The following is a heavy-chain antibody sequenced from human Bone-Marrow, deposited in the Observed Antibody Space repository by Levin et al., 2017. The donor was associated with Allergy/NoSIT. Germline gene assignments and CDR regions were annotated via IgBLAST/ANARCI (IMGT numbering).Heavy chain of an antibody. CDR1: GYSFTSNG. Sequence: GESLKISCKASGYSFTSNGISWVRQAPGQGLEWMGWVTVHNGDTNYAQKFQGRVIMTADTSTNTAYMELRSLRSDDTAVYYCTRVVCSGGNCYAVYNWLDPWGQGTLITVSS. CDR3: TRVVCSGGNCYAVYNWLDP. CDR2: VTVHNGDT. D-gene: IGHD2-15*01. J-gene: IGHJ5*02. V-gene: IGHV1-18*01.